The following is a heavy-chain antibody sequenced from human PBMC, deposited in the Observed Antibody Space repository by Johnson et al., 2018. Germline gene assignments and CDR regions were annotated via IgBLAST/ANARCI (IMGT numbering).Heavy chain of an antibody. D-gene: IGHD6-13*01. CDR3: ASSTAAGTYYYYGMDV. J-gene: IGHJ6*02. CDR2: INPNSGGT. CDR1: GYTFTGYY. V-gene: IGHV1-2*02. Sequence: QVQLVESGAEVKKPGASXKVSCKASGYTFTGYYMHWVRQAPGQGLEWMGWINPNSGGTNYAQKFQGRVTMTRDTSISTAYMELNRLRSEDTAVYYCASSTAAGTYYYYGMDVWGQGTTVTVSS.